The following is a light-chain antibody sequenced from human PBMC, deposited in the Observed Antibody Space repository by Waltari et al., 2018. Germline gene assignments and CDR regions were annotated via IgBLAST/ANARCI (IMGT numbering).Light chain of an antibody. CDR1: QDISNY. V-gene: IGKV1-33*01. CDR2: DAS. Sequence: DIQMTKSPSSLSASVGDRVTITCQASQDISNYLNWYQQKPGKAPKLLIYDASNLETGVPSRFSGSGYGTDFTFTISSLQPEDIATYYCQQYEDFPYTFGQGTKLEIK. CDR3: QQYEDFPYT. J-gene: IGKJ2*01.